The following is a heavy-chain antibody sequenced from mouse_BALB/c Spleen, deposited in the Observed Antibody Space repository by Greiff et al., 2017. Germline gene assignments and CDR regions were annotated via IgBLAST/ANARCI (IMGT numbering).Heavy chain of an antibody. V-gene: IGHV1-77*01. J-gene: IGHJ2*01. Sequence: QVQLKQSGAELARPGASVKLSCKASGYTFTDYYINWVKQRTGQGLEWIGEIYPGSGNTYYNEKFKGKATLTADKSSSTAYMQLSSLTSEDSAVYFCARGYYGSSGYFDYWGQGTTLTVSS. CDR1: GYTFTDYY. CDR3: ARGYYGSSGYFDY. D-gene: IGHD1-1*01. CDR2: IYPGSGNT.